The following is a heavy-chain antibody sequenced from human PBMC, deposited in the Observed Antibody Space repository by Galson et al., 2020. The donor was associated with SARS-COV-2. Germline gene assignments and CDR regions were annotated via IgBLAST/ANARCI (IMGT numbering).Heavy chain of an antibody. CDR2: IHYSGIT. CDR1: GGSISSYY. V-gene: IGHV4-59*01. Sequence: LSLTCTVSGGSISSYYWSWIRQPPGKGLEWIGYIHYSGITNYNPSLKSRVTISVDTSKSQFSLKLSSMTAADTAVYYCARGIYCSSSSCFVGDFDNWGQGTLVTVSS. CDR3: ARGIYCSSSSCFVGDFDN. D-gene: IGHD2-15*01. J-gene: IGHJ4*02.